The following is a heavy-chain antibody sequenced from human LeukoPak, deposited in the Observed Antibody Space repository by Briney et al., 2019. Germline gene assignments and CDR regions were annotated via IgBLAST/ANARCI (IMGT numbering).Heavy chain of an antibody. V-gene: IGHV3-7*01. D-gene: IGHD3-10*01. CDR3: TRDRRASNYYGSGSYDL. CDR2: IKEDGSEK. Sequence: GGSLRLSCAASEFTFSSYWMTWVRQAPGKGLEWVANIKEDGSEKYYEDSVKGRFTISRDNAKNSLYLQMNSLRAEDTAVYYCTRDRRASNYYGSGSYDLWGQGTLVTVSS. J-gene: IGHJ4*02. CDR1: EFTFSSYW.